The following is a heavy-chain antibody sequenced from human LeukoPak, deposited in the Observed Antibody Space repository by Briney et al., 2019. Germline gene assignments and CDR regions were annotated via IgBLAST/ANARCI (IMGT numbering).Heavy chain of an antibody. CDR3: ARRATDSSGYLYYYYYYMDV. J-gene: IGHJ6*03. CDR1: GFSLSTSGVG. V-gene: IGHV2-5*02. Sequence: SGPTLVKPTQTLTLTCTFSGFSLSTSGVGVGWIRQPPGKALEWLALIYWDDDKRYSPSLKSRLTITKDTSKNQVVLTMTNMDPVDTATYYCARRATDSSGYLYYYYYYMDVWGKGTTVTVSS. CDR2: IYWDDDK. D-gene: IGHD3-22*01.